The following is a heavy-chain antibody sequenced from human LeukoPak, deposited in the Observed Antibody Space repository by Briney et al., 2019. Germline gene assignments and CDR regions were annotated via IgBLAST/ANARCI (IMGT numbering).Heavy chain of an antibody. CDR1: GYTFTSYG. D-gene: IGHD5-18*01. V-gene: IGHV1-18*01. J-gene: IGHJ5*02. CDR3: ARDLGYSYGYNWFDP. CDR2: ISAYNGNT. Sequence: ASVKVSCKASGYTFTSYGISWVRQAPGQGLEWMGWISAYNGNTNYAQKPQGRVTMTTDTSTSTAYMELRSLRSDDTAVSYCARDLGYSYGYNWFDPWGQGTLVTVSS.